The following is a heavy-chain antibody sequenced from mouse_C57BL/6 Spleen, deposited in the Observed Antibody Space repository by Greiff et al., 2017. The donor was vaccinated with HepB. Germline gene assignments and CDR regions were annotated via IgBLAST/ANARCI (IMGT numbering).Heavy chain of an antibody. CDR3: ASPPYDYDPFAY. V-gene: IGHV5-4*03. CDR2: ISDGGSYT. CDR1: GFTFSSYA. D-gene: IGHD2-4*01. J-gene: IGHJ3*01. Sequence: DVMLVESGGGLVKPGGSLKLSCAASGFTFSSYAMSWVRQTPEKRLEWVATISDGGSYTYYPDNVKGRFTISRDNAKNNLYLQMSHLKSEDTAMYYCASPPYDYDPFAYWGQGTLVTVSA.